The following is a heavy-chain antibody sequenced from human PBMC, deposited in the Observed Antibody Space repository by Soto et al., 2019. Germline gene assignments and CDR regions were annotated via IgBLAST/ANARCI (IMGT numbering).Heavy chain of an antibody. D-gene: IGHD2-21*02. Sequence: EVQLLESGGGLVQPGGSLRLSCAASGLTFSRFAMNWVRQAPGKGLEWVSGIGDSGSTTYYADSVKGRFTISRDNSKNTLLLQMNGLSAEDTAIYYCGKDSLGDDYYYGMDVWGQGTTVTVSS. V-gene: IGHV3-23*01. CDR3: GKDSLGDDYYYGMDV. CDR1: GLTFSRFA. J-gene: IGHJ6*02. CDR2: IGDSGSTT.